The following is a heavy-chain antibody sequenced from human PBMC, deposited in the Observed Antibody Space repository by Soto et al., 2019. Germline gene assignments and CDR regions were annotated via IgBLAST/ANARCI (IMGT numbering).Heavy chain of an antibody. J-gene: IGHJ4*02. CDR2: VSAGGDNT. Sequence: GGSLRLSCTASGFTFSNYAMHWVRQAPGKGLEWVSRVSAGGDNTDYADAVKGRFTISRDNSKNTLYLQMNSLRAEDTAVYYCAKDPRGLKGTPPFDXWGQGTLVTVAS. V-gene: IGHV3-23*01. D-gene: IGHD1-1*01. CDR3: AKDPRGLKGTPPFDX. CDR1: GFTFSNYA.